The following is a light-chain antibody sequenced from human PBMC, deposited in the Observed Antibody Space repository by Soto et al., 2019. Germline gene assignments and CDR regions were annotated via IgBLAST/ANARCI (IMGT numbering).Light chain of an antibody. CDR1: QSMASY. V-gene: IGKV1-39*01. CDR3: QQSYSTPWT. Sequence: DIQMTKTPSSLSASVGDRVTITCRSSQSMASYLNWYQQKPGKAPKLLIYAASSLQSGVPSRFSGSGSGTDFTLTISSLQAEDFATYHCQQSYSTPWTFGQGTKV. J-gene: IGKJ1*01. CDR2: AAS.